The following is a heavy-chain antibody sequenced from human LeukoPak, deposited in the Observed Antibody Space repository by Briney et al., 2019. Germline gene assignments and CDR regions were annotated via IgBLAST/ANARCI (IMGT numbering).Heavy chain of an antibody. Sequence: SETLSLTCAVSGGSISSGGYFWSWIRQHPGKGLEWIGYSYGSTNYNPSLKNRVTISVDTSKNQFSLRLTSVTAADTAVYYCARETGRLVDYWGQGTLVTVSS. CDR3: ARETGRLVDY. V-gene: IGHV4-31*11. J-gene: IGHJ4*02. CDR1: GGSISSGGYF. CDR2: SYGST.